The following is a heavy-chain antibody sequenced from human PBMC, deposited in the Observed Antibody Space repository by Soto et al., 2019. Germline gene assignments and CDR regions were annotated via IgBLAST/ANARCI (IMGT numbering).Heavy chain of an antibody. J-gene: IGHJ3*02. CDR3: ARPQTMIAAAGHDAFDI. CDR1: GFTFSSYS. Sequence: VGSLRLSCAASGFTFSSYSMNWVRQAPGKGLEWVSSISSSSSYIYYADSVKGRFTISRDNAKNSLYLQMNSLRAEDTAVYYCARPQTMIAAAGHDAFDIWGQGTMVTVSS. CDR2: ISSSSSYI. V-gene: IGHV3-21*01. D-gene: IGHD6-13*01.